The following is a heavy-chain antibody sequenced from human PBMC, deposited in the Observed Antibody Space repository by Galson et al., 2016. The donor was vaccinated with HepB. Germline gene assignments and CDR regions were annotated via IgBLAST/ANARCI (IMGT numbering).Heavy chain of an antibody. J-gene: IGHJ4*02. V-gene: IGHV3-20*04. D-gene: IGHD4-23*01. CDR3: ARESGNFDAGYIYLDY. CDR2: IKWNGGSP. Sequence: SLRLSCAASGFTFHGHGMDWVRQAPGKGLEWVCSIKWNGGSPAYADSVKGRFTISRDNAKKSLYLQMNSLRAEDTALYFCARESGNFDAGYIYLDYWGQGTLVTASS. CDR1: GFTFHGHG.